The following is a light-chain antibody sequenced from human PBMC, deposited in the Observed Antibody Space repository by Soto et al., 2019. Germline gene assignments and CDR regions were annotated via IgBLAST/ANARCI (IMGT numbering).Light chain of an antibody. CDR1: QSISYY. Sequence: DIQMTKSQSSLSPFVLDRFNSTFRASQSISYYLNSYQQKPGKAPKVLICGASNLQSGVPSRFSASESGTDFTLTISSLKPEDFAMYYGQQRYSSTPTFGQGTRLEN. CDR2: GAS. CDR3: QQRYSSTPT. J-gene: IGKJ5*01. V-gene: IGKV1-39*01.